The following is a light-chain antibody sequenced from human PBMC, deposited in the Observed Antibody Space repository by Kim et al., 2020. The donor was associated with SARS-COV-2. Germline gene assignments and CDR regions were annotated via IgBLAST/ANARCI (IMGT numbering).Light chain of an antibody. CDR1: NIGSKN. Sequence: SYELTQPLSVSVALGQTARITCGGNNIGSKNVHWYQQKPGQAPVLVIYRDSNRPSGIPERFSCSNSGNTATLTISRAQAGEEADYYCQVWDSSTGVVFGGGTQLTVL. J-gene: IGLJ2*01. CDR2: RDS. CDR3: QVWDSSTGVV. V-gene: IGLV3-9*01.